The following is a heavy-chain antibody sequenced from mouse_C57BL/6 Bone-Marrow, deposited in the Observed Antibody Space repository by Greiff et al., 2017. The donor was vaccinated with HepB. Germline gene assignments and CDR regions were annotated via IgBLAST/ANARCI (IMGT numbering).Heavy chain of an antibody. V-gene: IGHV1-55*01. CDR3: ARGLRPHYAMDY. D-gene: IGHD3-2*02. CDR2: IYPGSGST. CDR1: GYTFTSYW. J-gene: IGHJ4*01. Sequence: VKLQQPGAELVKPGASVKMSCKASGYTFTSYWITWVKQRPGQGLEWIGDIYPGSGSTNYNEKFKSKATLTVDTSSSTAYMQLSSLTSEDSAVYYCARGLRPHYAMDYWGQGTSVTVSS.